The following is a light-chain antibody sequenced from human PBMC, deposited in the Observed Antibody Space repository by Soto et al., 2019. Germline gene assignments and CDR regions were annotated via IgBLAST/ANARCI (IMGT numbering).Light chain of an antibody. V-gene: IGLV2-14*01. CDR3: SSYTSSSSPHVV. Sequence: QSVLTQPASVSGSPGQSITISCTGTSSDVGGYNYVSWYQQHPGKAPKLMIYDVSNRPSGVSNRFSGSKSGKTASLTISGLQAEDEADYYCSSYTSSSSPHVVVGGGTKLTVL. CDR1: SSDVGGYNY. CDR2: DVS. J-gene: IGLJ2*01.